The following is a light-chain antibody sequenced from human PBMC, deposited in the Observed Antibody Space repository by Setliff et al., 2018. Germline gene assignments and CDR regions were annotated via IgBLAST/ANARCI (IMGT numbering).Light chain of an antibody. CDR2: SND. CDR3: AAWDDSLNSYV. J-gene: IGLJ1*01. V-gene: IGLV1-44*01. Sequence: QSVLTQPPSASETPGQRVTISCSGSSSNIGSKTVSWYQQLPGTAPKLLIYSNDQRPSGVTDRFSGSKSGTSASLAISGLQSEDEADYYCAAWDDSLNSYVFGTGTQLTVL. CDR1: SSNIGSKT.